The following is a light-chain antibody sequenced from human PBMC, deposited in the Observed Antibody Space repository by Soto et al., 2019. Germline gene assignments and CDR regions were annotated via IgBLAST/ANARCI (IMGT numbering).Light chain of an antibody. CDR1: HDISNY. V-gene: IGKV1-27*01. Sequence: DIQMTQSPSSLSASVGDRVTITCRASHDISNYLAWYQQKPGKVPKLLIYAASTLQSGVPSRFSGSGSGTDFTLTISSLQPEDGATYYGQKYNSAPWTFGQGTKVEIK. J-gene: IGKJ1*01. CDR3: QKYNSAPWT. CDR2: AAS.